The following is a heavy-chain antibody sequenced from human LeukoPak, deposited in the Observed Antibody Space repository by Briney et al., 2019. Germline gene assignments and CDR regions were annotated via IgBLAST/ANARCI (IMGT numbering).Heavy chain of an antibody. CDR1: GDSISTYS. D-gene: IGHD3-10*01. Sequence: SETLSLTCTVSGDSISTYSWIWIRQPPGKGLECIGYISYSGSTNFNPFLQSRVTMSVATSKNQFSLKLNSVTAADTAVYYCAKAMSSAWNFDLWGRGTLVTVSS. CDR3: AKAMSSAWNFDL. J-gene: IGHJ2*01. CDR2: ISYSGST. V-gene: IGHV4-59*01.